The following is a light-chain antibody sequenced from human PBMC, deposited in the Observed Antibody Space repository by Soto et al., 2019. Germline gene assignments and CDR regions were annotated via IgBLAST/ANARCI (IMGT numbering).Light chain of an antibody. V-gene: IGKV1-5*01. CDR1: QSISSW. CDR3: LQYNTYSWT. Sequence: DIQMTQSPSTLSASVGDRVTITCRASQSISSWLAWYQQKPGKAPKLLIYDASSLESGVPSRFSGSGSGTEFTLTISSPQPDDFATYYCLQYNTYSWTFGQGTKVEIK. CDR2: DAS. J-gene: IGKJ1*01.